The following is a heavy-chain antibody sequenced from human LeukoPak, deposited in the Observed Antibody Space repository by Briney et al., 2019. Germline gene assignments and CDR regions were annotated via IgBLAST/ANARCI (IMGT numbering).Heavy chain of an antibody. CDR1: GFTVRSNY. V-gene: IGHV3-53*04. Sequence: GGSLRLSCAASGFTVRSNYMSWVRQAPGKGLEWVSVIYSGGSTYYADSVKGRFTISRHNSKNTLYLQMNSLRAEDTAVYYCARSYYYDSSGWDAFDIWGQGTMVTVSS. CDR2: IYSGGST. CDR3: ARSYYYDSSGWDAFDI. D-gene: IGHD3-22*01. J-gene: IGHJ3*02.